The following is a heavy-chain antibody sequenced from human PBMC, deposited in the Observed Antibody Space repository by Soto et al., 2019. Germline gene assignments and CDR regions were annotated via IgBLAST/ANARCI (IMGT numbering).Heavy chain of an antibody. CDR1: GYRFTNYW. CDR2: IYRSDSDI. V-gene: IGHV5-51*01. J-gene: IGHJ6*02. Sequence: GESLKISCKGSGYRFTNYWIAWVRQRPGKGLEWMGIIYRSDSDIRYSPSFQGQVTISADKSINTAYLQWSSLKASDTATYYCARDKGTYYDFWSGYYTRYYGMDVWGQGTTVTVSS. D-gene: IGHD3-3*01. CDR3: ARDKGTYYDFWSGYYTRYYGMDV.